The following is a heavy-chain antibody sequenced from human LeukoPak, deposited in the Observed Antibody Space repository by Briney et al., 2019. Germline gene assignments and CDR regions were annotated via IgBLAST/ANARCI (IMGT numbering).Heavy chain of an antibody. Sequence: GGSLRLSCAASGFTFSSYGIHWVRQAPGKGLEWVAVISYDGSNKYYADSVKGRFTISRDNSKNTLYLQMNSLRAEDTAVYYCSVQGGYFDYWGQGTLVTVSS. CDR1: GFTFSSYG. V-gene: IGHV3-30*03. CDR3: SVQGGYFDY. CDR2: ISYDGSNK. D-gene: IGHD1-26*01. J-gene: IGHJ4*02.